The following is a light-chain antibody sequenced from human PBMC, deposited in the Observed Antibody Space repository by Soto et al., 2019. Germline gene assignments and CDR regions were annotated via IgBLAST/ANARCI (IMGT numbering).Light chain of an antibody. J-gene: IGKJ2*01. CDR1: QSVSSN. CDR3: QQYNKSPQYT. Sequence: EIVMTQSPATLSVSPGERATLSCRASQSVSSNLAWYQQKPGQAPRLLIYGASTRATGIPARFSGSGSGTEFTLTVSSLQSEDFAIDYYQQYNKSPQYTFGQGTKLEIK. V-gene: IGKV3-15*01. CDR2: GAS.